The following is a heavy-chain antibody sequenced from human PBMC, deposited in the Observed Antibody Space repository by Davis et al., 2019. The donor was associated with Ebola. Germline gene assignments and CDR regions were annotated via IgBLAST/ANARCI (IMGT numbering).Heavy chain of an antibody. CDR3: ARDFLDVGRDQLLNSDAFDI. V-gene: IGHV4-30-4*07. CDR1: GGSISSGGYS. Sequence: MPSETLSLTCAVSGGSISSGGYSWSWIRQPPGKRLEWTGFVYSSGSTYYNPSLKSRVTISVDTSKNQFSLKLSSVTAADTAVYYCARDFLDVGRDQLLNSDAFDIWGQGTMVTVSP. J-gene: IGHJ3*02. D-gene: IGHD2-2*01. CDR2: VYSSGST.